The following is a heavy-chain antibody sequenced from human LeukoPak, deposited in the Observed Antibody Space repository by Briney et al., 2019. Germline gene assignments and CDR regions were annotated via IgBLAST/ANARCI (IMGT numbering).Heavy chain of an antibody. CDR3: AKAHGYSYGFSSPAYYYMDV. V-gene: IGHV3-23*01. CDR1: GFTFSSYA. Sequence: GGSLRLSCAASGFTFSSYAMSWVRQAPGKGLEWVSAISGSGGSTYYADSVKGRLTISRDNSKNTLYLQMNSLRAEDTAVYYCAKAHGYSYGFSSPAYYYMDVWGKGTTVTVSS. J-gene: IGHJ6*03. CDR2: ISGSGGST. D-gene: IGHD5-18*01.